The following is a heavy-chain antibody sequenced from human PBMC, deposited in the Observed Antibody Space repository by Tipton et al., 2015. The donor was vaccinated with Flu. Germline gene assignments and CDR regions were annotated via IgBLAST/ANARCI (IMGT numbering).Heavy chain of an antibody. CDR3: ARGSGSGTHVMFDY. J-gene: IGHJ4*02. CDR2: IYTSGST. V-gene: IGHV4-4*07. Sequence: TLSLTCTVSGGSISSYYWSWIRQPAGKGLEWIGRIYTSGSTNYNPSLKSRVTMSVATSKSQFSLKLRSVTAADTAVYYCARGSGSGTHVMFDYWGQGTLVTVSS. D-gene: IGHD3-10*01. CDR1: GGSISSYY.